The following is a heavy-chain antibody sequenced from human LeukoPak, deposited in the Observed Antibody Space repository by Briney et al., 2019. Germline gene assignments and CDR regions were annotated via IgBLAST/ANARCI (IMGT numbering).Heavy chain of an antibody. CDR1: GGSFSGYY. V-gene: IGHV4-34*01. CDR3: ARGIVVEPAAYDY. CDR2: INHSGST. Sequence: SETLSLTCAVYGGSFSGYYWSWIRQPPGKGLEWIGEINHSGSTNYNPSLKSRVTISVDTSKNQFSLKLSSVTAADTAVYYCARGIVVEPAAYDYWGQGTLVTVSS. J-gene: IGHJ4*02. D-gene: IGHD2-2*01.